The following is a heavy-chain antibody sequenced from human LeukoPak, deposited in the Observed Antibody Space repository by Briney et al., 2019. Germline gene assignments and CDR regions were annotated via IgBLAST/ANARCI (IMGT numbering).Heavy chain of an antibody. D-gene: IGHD6-13*01. CDR3: ARDVAAAGIGNYYYYYYMDV. J-gene: IGHJ6*03. CDR2: INPNSGGT. CDR1: GYTFTGYY. Sequence: ASMKVSCKASGYTFTGYYMHWVRQAPGQGLEWMGWINPNSGGTNYAQKFQGRVTMTRDTSISTAYMELSRLRSDDTAVYYCARDVAAAGIGNYYYYYYMDVWGKGTTVTISS. V-gene: IGHV1-2*02.